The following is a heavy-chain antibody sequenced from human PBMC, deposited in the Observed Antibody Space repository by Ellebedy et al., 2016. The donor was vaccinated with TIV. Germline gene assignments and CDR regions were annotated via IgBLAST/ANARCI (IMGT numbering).Heavy chain of an antibody. CDR2: INPNSGGT. D-gene: IGHD3-10*01. V-gene: IGHV1-2*02. CDR1: GYTFTGYY. CDR3: ASLFQGPPNYGSGGYYYYYYGMDV. Sequence: AASVKVSCKASGYTFTGYYMHWVRQAPGQGLEWMGWINPNSGGTNYAQKFQGRVTMTRDTSISTAYMELSRLRSDDTAVYYCASLFQGPPNYGSGGYYYYYYGMDVWGQGTTVTVSS. J-gene: IGHJ6*02.